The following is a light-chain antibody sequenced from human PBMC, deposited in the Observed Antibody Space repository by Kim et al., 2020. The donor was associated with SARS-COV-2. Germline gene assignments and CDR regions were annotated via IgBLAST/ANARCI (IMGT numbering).Light chain of an antibody. CDR3: QQYNSYTIT. Sequence: ASVGDRVTITCRASQSISSWLAWYQQKPGKAPKLLIYKASSLESGVQSRFSGSGSGTEFTLTISSLQPDDFATYYCQQYNSYTITFGQGTRLEIK. J-gene: IGKJ5*01. V-gene: IGKV1-5*03. CDR2: KAS. CDR1: QSISSW.